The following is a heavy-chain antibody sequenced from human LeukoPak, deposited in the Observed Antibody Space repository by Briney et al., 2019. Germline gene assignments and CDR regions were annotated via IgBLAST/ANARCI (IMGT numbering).Heavy chain of an antibody. D-gene: IGHD3-22*01. J-gene: IGHJ4*02. V-gene: IGHV4-39*07. CDR3: ARDLAVLGYFHFDY. CDR2: IYYSGST. CDR1: GSSVSSSSYF. Sequence: SETLSLTCTVSGSSVSSSSYFWGWIRQPPGKGLEWIGSIYYSGSTYYNPSLKSRVTLSVDTSKNQFSLKLSSVTAADTAVYYCARDLAVLGYFHFDYWGQGTLVTVSS.